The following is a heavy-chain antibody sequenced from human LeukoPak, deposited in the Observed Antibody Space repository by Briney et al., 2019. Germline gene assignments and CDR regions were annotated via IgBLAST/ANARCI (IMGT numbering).Heavy chain of an antibody. J-gene: IGHJ6*03. Sequence: GGSLRLSCAASGFTFSSYAMSWVRQAPGKGLEWVSTISAGGGSTDYADSVKGRFTIPRDNSKTTLYLQMNSLRAEDTAVYYCAKDRGHCVNGVCHNYYYMDVWGKGTTVTVSS. V-gene: IGHV3-23*01. CDR3: AKDRGHCVNGVCHNYYYMDV. CDR2: ISAGGGST. D-gene: IGHD2-8*01. CDR1: GFTFSSYA.